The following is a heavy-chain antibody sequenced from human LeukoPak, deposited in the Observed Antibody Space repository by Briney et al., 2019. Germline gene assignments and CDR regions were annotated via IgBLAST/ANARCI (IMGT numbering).Heavy chain of an antibody. Sequence: GGSLRLSWAASGFTFSSYAMSWVRQAPGKGLEWVSAISGSGGSTYYADSVKGRFTISRDNSKNTLYLQMNSLRAEDTAVYYCAKDLHGGNSVRDYWGQGTLVTVSS. CDR2: ISGSGGST. V-gene: IGHV3-23*01. J-gene: IGHJ4*02. CDR3: AKDLHGGNSVRDY. D-gene: IGHD4-23*01. CDR1: GFTFSSYA.